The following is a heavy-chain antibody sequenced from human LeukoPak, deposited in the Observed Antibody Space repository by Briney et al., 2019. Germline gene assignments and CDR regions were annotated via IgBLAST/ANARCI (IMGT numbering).Heavy chain of an antibody. CDR3: ARGDQVVPAAIGTEYFQH. Sequence: GASVKVSCKASGYTFTGYYMHWVRQAPGQGLEWMGWINPNSGGTNYAQKFQGWVTMTRDTSISTAYMELSRLRSDDTAVYYCARGDQVVPAAIGTEYFQHWGQATLVTVSS. D-gene: IGHD2-2*01. CDR1: GYTFTGYY. CDR2: INPNSGGT. V-gene: IGHV1-2*04. J-gene: IGHJ1*01.